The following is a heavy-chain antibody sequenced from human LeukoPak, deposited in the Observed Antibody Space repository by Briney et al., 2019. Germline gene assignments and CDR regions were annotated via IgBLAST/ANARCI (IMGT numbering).Heavy chain of an antibody. CDR1: GFTFSSYG. CDR2: IWYDGTNK. D-gene: IGHD5-12*01. Sequence: GGSLRLSCAASGFTFSSYGMHWVRQAPGKGLEWVSVIWYDGTNKYYAGSVKGRFTISRDNSKNTLFLQMNSLRAEDTAVYYCAKDRGYSGYQDAFDIWGQGTMVTVSS. J-gene: IGHJ3*02. V-gene: IGHV3-33*06. CDR3: AKDRGYSGYQDAFDI.